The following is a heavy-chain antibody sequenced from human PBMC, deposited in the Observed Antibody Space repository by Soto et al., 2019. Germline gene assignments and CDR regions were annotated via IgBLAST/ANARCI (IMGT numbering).Heavy chain of an antibody. CDR3: ARDPCSSSWHLFYSWQN. D-gene: IGHD6-13*01. J-gene: IGHJ4*02. V-gene: IGHV3-48*03. CDR1: GFTFSSYE. CDR2: ISSSGSTK. Sequence: PGGSLRLSCAASGFTFSSYEMNWVRQAPGKGLEWVSYISSSGSTKYYADSVKGRFNISRDNAKKSLFLQMNSLRAEDTAVYYFARDPCSSSWHLFYSWQNWGQGAPVTVSS.